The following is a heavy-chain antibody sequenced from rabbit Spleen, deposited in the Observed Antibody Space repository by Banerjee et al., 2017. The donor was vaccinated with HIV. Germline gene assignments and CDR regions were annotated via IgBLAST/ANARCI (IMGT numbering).Heavy chain of an antibody. Sequence: QSLEESGGDLVKPGASLTLTCTASGVSFSSSSYMCWVRQAPGKRPEWIACIYTGSSGSTYYASWAKGRFTISKTSSSTVTLQMTSLTAADTATYFCARDLTDVIGWNFYLWGPGTLVTVS. CDR2: IYTGSSGST. V-gene: IGHV1S40*01. D-gene: IGHD1-1*01. CDR3: ARDLTDVIGWNFYL. J-gene: IGHJ6*01. CDR1: GVSFSSSSY.